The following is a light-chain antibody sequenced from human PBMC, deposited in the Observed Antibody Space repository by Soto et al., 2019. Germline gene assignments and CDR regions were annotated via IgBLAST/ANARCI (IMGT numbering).Light chain of an antibody. CDR1: SSDVGGYNY. V-gene: IGLV2-14*01. Sequence: QSALTQPASVSGSTGQSITISCTGTSSDVGGYNYVSWYQQHPGKAPKLIIYEVSNRPSGVSNRFSGSKSGNTASLTISGLQAEDEADYYCSSYTSSSSVVFGGGTKLTVL. CDR2: EVS. CDR3: SSYTSSSSVV. J-gene: IGLJ2*01.